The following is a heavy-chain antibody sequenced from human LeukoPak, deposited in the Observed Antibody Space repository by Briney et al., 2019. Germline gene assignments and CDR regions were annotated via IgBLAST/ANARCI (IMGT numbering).Heavy chain of an antibody. D-gene: IGHD2/OR15-2a*01. CDR2: ISYDATNK. Sequence: GGSLRLSCAASGFTFSSSGMHWVRQAPGKGLEWVAVISYDATNKYYADSVKGRFTLSRDNSKNTLYLQTNTLRDEDTAVYYCAKASSNYFYYFEYWGQGTLVTVSS. V-gene: IGHV3-30*18. J-gene: IGHJ4*02. CDR3: AKASSNYFYYFEY. CDR1: GFTFSSSG.